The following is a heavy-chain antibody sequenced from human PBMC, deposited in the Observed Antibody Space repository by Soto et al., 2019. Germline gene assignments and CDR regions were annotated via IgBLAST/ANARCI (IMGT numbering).Heavy chain of an antibody. CDR1: GFTFSSYG. CDR3: ARDKMTTVTTMWFDP. D-gene: IGHD4-17*01. CDR2: IWYDGSNK. V-gene: IGHV3-33*01. Sequence: QVQLVESRGGVVQPGRSLRLSCAASGFTFSSYGMHWVRQAPGKGLEWVAVIWYDGSNKYYADSVKGRFTISRDNSKNTLYLQMNSLRAEDTAVYYCARDKMTTVTTMWFDPWGQGTLVTVSS. J-gene: IGHJ5*02.